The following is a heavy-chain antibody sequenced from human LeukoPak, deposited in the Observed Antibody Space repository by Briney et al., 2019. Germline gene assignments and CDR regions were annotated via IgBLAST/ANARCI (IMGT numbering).Heavy chain of an antibody. J-gene: IGHJ4*02. CDR1: GFTFSSYE. D-gene: IGHD6-13*01. CDR3: AGIAAVAARGVY. CDR2: ISSGGGTI. Sequence: GGSLRLSCAASGFTFSSYEMNWVRQAPGKGLEWVSYISSGGGTIYYADSVKGRFTISRDNAKNSLYLQMNSLRAEDTAVYYCAGIAAVAARGVYWGQGTLVTVSS. V-gene: IGHV3-48*03.